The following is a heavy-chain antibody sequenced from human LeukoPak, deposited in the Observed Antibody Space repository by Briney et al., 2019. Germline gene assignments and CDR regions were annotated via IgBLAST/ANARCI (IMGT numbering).Heavy chain of an antibody. CDR2: IDGDGTTT. Sequence: GGSLRLSCAASGFIFSSYWMLWVRQVPGKGLVWVSRIDGDGTTTGYADPVRGRFTISRDNAKNTLYLQMNSLRAEDTAVYYCARDGRYFDWVDAFDIWGQGTMVTVSS. CDR3: ARDGRYFDWVDAFDI. J-gene: IGHJ3*02. V-gene: IGHV3-74*01. CDR1: GFIFSSYW. D-gene: IGHD3-9*01.